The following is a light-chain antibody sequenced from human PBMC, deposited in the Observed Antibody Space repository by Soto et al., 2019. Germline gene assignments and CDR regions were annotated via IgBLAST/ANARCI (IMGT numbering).Light chain of an antibody. CDR1: QGIGVY. J-gene: IGKJ4*01. V-gene: IGKV1-27*01. CDR3: QKYNSAPLT. Sequence: DLQMTQSPSSVSASLGDRVTITCRASQGIGVYLAWFQQKPGNVPKLLIYAASTLQSGVPSRFSGSGSGTDFTLTISSLQPEDVATYYCQKYNSAPLTFGGGTKVDIK. CDR2: AAS.